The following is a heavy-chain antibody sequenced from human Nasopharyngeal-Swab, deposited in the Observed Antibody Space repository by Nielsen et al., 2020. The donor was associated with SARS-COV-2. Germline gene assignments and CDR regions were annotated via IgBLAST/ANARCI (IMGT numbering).Heavy chain of an antibody. CDR3: AKSSSGWYQRYSYGMDV. J-gene: IGHJ6*01. Sequence: GGSLRLSCAASGFTFSTYSMNWVRQAPGKRLEWVSSIRSSSSYIYYADSVKGRFTISRDNAEDSLYLQMNSLRAEDTAVYYCAKSSSGWYQRYSYGMDVWGQGTTVTVSS. D-gene: IGHD6-19*01. V-gene: IGHV3-21*01. CDR1: GFTFSTYS. CDR2: IRSSSSYI.